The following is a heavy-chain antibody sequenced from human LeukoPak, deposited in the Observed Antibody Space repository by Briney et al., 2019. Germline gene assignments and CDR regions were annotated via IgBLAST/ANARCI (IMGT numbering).Heavy chain of an antibody. D-gene: IGHD1-26*01. V-gene: IGHV3-11*01. J-gene: IGHJ4*02. Sequence: GGSLRLSCAASGFTFSDYYMSWIRQAPGKGLEWVSYISSSGSTIYYADSVKGRFTISRDNSKNPLYLQMNSLRAEDTAVYYCAKQKRYSGSYYDSYYFDYWGQGTLVTVSS. CDR1: GFTFSDYY. CDR2: ISSSGSTI. CDR3: AKQKRYSGSYYDSYYFDY.